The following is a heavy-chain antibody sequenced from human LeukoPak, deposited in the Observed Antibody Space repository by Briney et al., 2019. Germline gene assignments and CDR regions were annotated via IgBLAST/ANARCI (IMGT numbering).Heavy chain of an antibody. J-gene: IGHJ4*02. V-gene: IGHV3-23*01. Sequence: GGSLRLSCAASGFTFSSYAMSWVRQAPGKGLEWVSAISGSGGSTYYADSVKGRFTISRDNSKNTLYLQMNSLRAEDTAVYYCAKSREGSGSYYYYYFDYWGQGTLDTVSS. CDR2: ISGSGGST. CDR1: GFTFSSYA. CDR3: AKSREGSGSYYYYYFDY. D-gene: IGHD3-10*01.